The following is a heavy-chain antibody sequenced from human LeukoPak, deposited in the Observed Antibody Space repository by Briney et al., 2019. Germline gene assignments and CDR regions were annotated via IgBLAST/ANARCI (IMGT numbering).Heavy chain of an antibody. Sequence: PSETLSLTCTVSGDSISSYYCSWIRQPPGKGLEWIGEINHSGSTNYNPSLKSRVTISVDKSKNQFSLKLSSVTAADTAVYYCARDEPDTATIKGGAFDIWGQGTMVTVSS. V-gene: IGHV4-34*01. CDR2: INHSGST. J-gene: IGHJ3*02. CDR3: ARDEPDTATIKGGAFDI. D-gene: IGHD5-18*01. CDR1: GDSISSYY.